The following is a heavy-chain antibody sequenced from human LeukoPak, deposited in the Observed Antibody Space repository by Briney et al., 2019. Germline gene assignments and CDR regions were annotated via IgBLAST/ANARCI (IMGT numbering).Heavy chain of an antibody. J-gene: IGHJ4*02. V-gene: IGHV5-10-1*01. Sequence: GESLRISCKGSGYSFANYWISWVRQMPGKGLEWMGRINPSDSYTNYNPSFQGHVTFSVDKSFATAYLQWTTLKASDTAMYYCARGGWLDDYWGQGTLVTVSS. CDR3: ARGGWLDDY. CDR2: INPSDSYT. CDR1: GYSFANYW. D-gene: IGHD6-19*01.